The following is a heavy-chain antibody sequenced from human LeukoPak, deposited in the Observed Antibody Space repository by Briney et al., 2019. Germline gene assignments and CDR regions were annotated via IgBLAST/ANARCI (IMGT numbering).Heavy chain of an antibody. CDR1: GGSISSGSYY. CDR2: IYTSGST. D-gene: IGHD6-6*01. CDR3: ARTKEYTTSSFDY. Sequence: SETLSLTCTVSGGSISSGSYYWSWIRQPAGKGLEWIGRIYTSGSTNHNPSLNSRVTISADTSKNQFSLELSSVTAADTAVYYCARTKEYTTSSFDYWGQGTLVTVSS. V-gene: IGHV4-61*02. J-gene: IGHJ4*02.